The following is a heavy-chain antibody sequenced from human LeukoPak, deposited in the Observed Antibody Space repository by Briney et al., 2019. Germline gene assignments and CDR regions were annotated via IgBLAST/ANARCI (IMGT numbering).Heavy chain of an antibody. J-gene: IGHJ4*02. CDR3: ARDSFGSIDY. D-gene: IGHD2/OR15-2a*01. CDR1: GFTFSSYS. CDR2: VSHDGRQI. V-gene: IGHV3-30*03. Sequence: GGSLRLSCAASGFTFSSYSMNWVRQAPGKGLEWVAVVSHDGRQIHYPDSVRGRFTISRDNSKNTLYFQMNSLRPEDTAIYYRARDSFGSIDYWGQGILVTVSS.